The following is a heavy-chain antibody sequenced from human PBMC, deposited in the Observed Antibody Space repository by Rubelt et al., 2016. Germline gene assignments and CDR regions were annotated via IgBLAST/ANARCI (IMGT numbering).Heavy chain of an antibody. CDR2: ISYDGSNK. Sequence: VRQAPGKGLEWVAVISYDGSNKYYADSVKGRFTISRDNSKNTLYLQMNSLRAEDTAVYYCAKETPNYDYVWGSYRPQSNWGQGTLVTVSS. V-gene: IGHV3-30*18. J-gene: IGHJ4*02. D-gene: IGHD3-16*02. CDR3: AKETPNYDYVWGSYRPQSN.